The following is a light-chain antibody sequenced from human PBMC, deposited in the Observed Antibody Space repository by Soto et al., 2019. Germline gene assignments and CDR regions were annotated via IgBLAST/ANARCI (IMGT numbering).Light chain of an antibody. CDR1: QSVSSH. Sequence: EILMSQSPATLSVSPGERATLSCRASQSVSSHLAWYQQKPGQAPRLLIYDASTRATGIPARFSGSGSGTEFTLTISSLRSEDFAVYYCQEYNSWQSITFGGGTKVDIK. CDR2: DAS. V-gene: IGKV3-15*01. CDR3: QEYNSWQSIT. J-gene: IGKJ4*01.